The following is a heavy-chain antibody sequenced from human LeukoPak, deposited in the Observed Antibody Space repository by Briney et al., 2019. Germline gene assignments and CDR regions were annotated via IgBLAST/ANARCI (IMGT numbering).Heavy chain of an antibody. V-gene: IGHV1-69*13. CDR3: ARDSSEFRSLIFH. CDR1: GGTFSSYA. D-gene: IGHD3-9*01. Sequence: SVKVSCKASGGTFSSYAINWVRQAPGQGLEWMGGITPMFGTAKYAQKFQGRVTITADESTSTAYMELSSLRSEDTAVYYCARDSSEFRSLIFHWGQGTLVTVSS. CDR2: ITPMFGTA. J-gene: IGHJ1*01.